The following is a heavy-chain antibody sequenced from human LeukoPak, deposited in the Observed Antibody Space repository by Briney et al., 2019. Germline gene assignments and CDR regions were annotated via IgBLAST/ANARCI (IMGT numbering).Heavy chain of an antibody. CDR1: GGSFSGYY. V-gene: IGHV4-34*01. CDR2: IYHGGST. D-gene: IGHD3-3*01. CDR3: ARVGYDFWRGYYGEVNYYYMDV. Sequence: SETLSLTCAVYGGSFSGYYWSWIRQPPGKGLEWMGEIYHGGSTNYNPSLKSRVTISVDTSKNQFSLKLSSVTAADTAVYYCARVGYDFWRGYYGEVNYYYMDVWGKGTTVTVSS. J-gene: IGHJ6*03.